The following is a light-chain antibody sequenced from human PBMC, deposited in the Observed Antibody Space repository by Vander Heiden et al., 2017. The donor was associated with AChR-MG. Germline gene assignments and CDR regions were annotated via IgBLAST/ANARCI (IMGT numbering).Light chain of an antibody. Sequence: EIVTTHSPATLSVSPGESAPLPCRASQRLSCDLAWYQQKPGQAPKLLIYGASTRATGIPARFSGSGSGTEFTLTISSLQSEDFAVFYCQQESNWPLTFGQRTKVEIK. V-gene: IGKV3-15*01. J-gene: IGKJ1*01. CDR2: GAS. CDR3: QQESNWPLT. CDR1: QRLSCD.